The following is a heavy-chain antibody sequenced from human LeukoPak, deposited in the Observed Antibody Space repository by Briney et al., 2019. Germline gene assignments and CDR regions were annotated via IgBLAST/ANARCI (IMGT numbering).Heavy chain of an antibody. CDR3: ARDLIVPAADDAFDI. CDR2: TKQDGSEK. Sequence: GGSLRLSCAASGFTFSSYWMSWVRQAPGKGLEWVANTKQDGSEKYYVDSVKGRFTISRDNAKSSLYLQMNSLRAEDTAAYYCARDLIVPAADDAFDIWGQGTMVTVSS. CDR1: GFTFSSYW. V-gene: IGHV3-7*01. D-gene: IGHD2-2*01. J-gene: IGHJ3*02.